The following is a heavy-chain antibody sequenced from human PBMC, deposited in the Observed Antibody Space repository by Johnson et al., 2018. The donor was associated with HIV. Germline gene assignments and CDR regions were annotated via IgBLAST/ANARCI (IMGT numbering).Heavy chain of an antibody. V-gene: IGHV3-23*04. J-gene: IGHJ3*01. CDR1: GFTFSSYA. CDR2: ISGSGGNT. Sequence: EVQLVESGGRFVQPGRSLRLSCAASGFTFSSYAMSWVRQAPGKGLEWVSTISGSGGNTYYADSVKGRFTISRDNSKNTLYLQMGSLRVEDMAVYYCARVGIGSYYARDAFDVWGQGTMVTVSS. D-gene: IGHD3-10*01. CDR3: ARVGIGSYYARDAFDV.